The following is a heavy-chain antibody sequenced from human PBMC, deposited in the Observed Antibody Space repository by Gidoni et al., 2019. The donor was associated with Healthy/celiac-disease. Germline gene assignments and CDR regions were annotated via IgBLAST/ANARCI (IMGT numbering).Heavy chain of an antibody. CDR1: GFIFSSYA. V-gene: IGHV3-23*01. D-gene: IGHD6-13*01. J-gene: IGHJ4*02. CDR3: AKSDTSSSWYPPFDY. CDR2: ISGSGGST. Sequence: EVQLLESGGGLVQPGGSLRLSCAASGFIFSSYAMSWVRQAPGKGLEWVSAISGSGGSTYYADSVKGRFTISRDNSKNTLYLQMNSLRAEDTAVYYCAKSDTSSSWYPPFDYWGQGTLVTVSS.